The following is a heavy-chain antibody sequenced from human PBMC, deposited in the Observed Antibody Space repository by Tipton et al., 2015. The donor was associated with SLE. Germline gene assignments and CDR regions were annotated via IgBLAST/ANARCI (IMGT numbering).Heavy chain of an antibody. CDR3: ARYRRSTYYDFWSGNRGYFDY. CDR1: GFTFSSYW. Sequence: GSLRLSCAASGFTFSSYWMSWVRQAPGKGLEWVANIKQDGSEKYYVDSVKGRFTISRDNAKNSLYLQMNSLRAEDTAVYYCARYRRSTYYDFWSGNRGYFDYWGQGTLVTVSS. J-gene: IGHJ4*02. CDR2: IKQDGSEK. D-gene: IGHD3-3*01. V-gene: IGHV3-7*01.